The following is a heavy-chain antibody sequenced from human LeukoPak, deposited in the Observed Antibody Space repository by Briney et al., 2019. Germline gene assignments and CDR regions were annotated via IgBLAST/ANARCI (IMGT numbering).Heavy chain of an antibody. CDR3: ARHDIVVVPAGFDP. J-gene: IGHJ5*02. V-gene: IGHV4-34*01. CDR2: INHSGDT. CDR1: DGSFSGYY. Sequence: PSETLSLTCAVYDGSFSGYYWNWIRQPPGKGLEWIGEINHSGDTNYNPSLKSRVTISVDTSKNQFSLKLSSVTAADTAVYYCARHDIVVVPAGFDPWGQGTLVTVSS. D-gene: IGHD2-2*01.